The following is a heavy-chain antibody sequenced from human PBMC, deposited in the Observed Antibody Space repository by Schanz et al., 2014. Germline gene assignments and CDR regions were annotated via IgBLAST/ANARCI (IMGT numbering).Heavy chain of an antibody. D-gene: IGHD6-13*01. CDR3: ARDGEAAAGCGY. CDR2: FDVEDGET. Sequence: QVQLLQSGSEVKKPGASVKVSCEISGYTVSALAMHWVRQAPGKGLEWLGGFDVEDGETIYAQKFQGRVTMTEDTSTETAYMELSGLRSGDTAVYYCARDGEAAAGCGYWGQGTLVTVSS. CDR1: GYTVSALA. J-gene: IGHJ4*02. V-gene: IGHV1-24*01.